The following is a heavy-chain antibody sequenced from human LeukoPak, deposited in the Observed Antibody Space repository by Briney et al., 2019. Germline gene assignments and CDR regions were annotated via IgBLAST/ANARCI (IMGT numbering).Heavy chain of an antibody. CDR3: ARNQFGQQLVNYYMDV. CDR1: GFTVSSNY. J-gene: IGHJ6*03. V-gene: IGHV3-53*01. Sequence: GGSLRLSCAASGFTVSSNYMSWVRQAPGKGLECVSFIYSGGNIYYADPVRGRFTISRDNSKNTLFLQMNSLRAEDSAVYYCARNQFGQQLVNYYMDVWGKGTTVTVSS. D-gene: IGHD6-13*01. CDR2: IYSGGNI.